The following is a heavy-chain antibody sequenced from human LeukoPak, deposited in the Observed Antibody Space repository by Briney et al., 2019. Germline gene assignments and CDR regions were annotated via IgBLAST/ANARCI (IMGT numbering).Heavy chain of an antibody. J-gene: IGHJ4*02. D-gene: IGHD3-22*01. CDR2: INADGSST. CDR3: AKDVPNYYDSSGSPADY. Sequence: GGSLRVSCSASGFTFNSHWMHWVRQAPGKGPVWIARINADGSSTTYADSVKGRFTISRDNAENTLYLQMNSLRGEDTAVYYCAKDVPNYYDSSGSPADYWGQGTLVTVSS. V-gene: IGHV3-74*03. CDR1: GFTFNSHW.